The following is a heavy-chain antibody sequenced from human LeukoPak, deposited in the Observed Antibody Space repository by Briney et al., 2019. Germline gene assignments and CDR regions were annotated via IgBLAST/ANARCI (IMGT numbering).Heavy chain of an antibody. V-gene: IGHV4-31*03. J-gene: IGHJ4*02. CDR2: SYYSGST. CDR1: GGSISSGGYF. CDR3: SRDRRYYAY. Sequence: SQTLSLTCTVSGGSISSGGYFWSWIRQHPGKGLEWIGYSYYSGSTYYNPSLKSRVTITVDTSKNQFAMKLSAVTAADRAVYYCSRDRRYYAYWGQGTLVTVSS.